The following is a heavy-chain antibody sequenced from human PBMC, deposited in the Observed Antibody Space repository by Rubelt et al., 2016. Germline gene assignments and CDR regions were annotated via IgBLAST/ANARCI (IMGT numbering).Heavy chain of an antibody. D-gene: IGHD4-11*01. Sequence: QVQLQQWGAGLLKPSETLSLTCAVYGGSFSGYYWSWIRQPPGKGLEWIGEINHSGSTNYNPSLKSRVTRSVDTSKNQFSLKLSSGTAADTAVYYCARTRSNPYYYYGMDVWGQGTTVTVSS. CDR2: INHSGST. CDR1: GGSFSGYY. CDR3: ARTRSNPYYYYGMDV. V-gene: IGHV4-34*01. J-gene: IGHJ6*02.